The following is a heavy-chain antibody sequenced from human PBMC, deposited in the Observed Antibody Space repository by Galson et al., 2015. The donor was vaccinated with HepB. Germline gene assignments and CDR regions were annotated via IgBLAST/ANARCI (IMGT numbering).Heavy chain of an antibody. J-gene: IGHJ3*02. CDR1: GFSLSTSGVG. V-gene: IGHV2-5*02. Sequence: PALVKPTQTLTLTCTFSGFSLSTSGVGVGWIRQPQGKALEWLALIYWDDDKRYRPFLKSRLTITKDTSKNQVVLTMTNMDSVDTATYYCAHRASDIVATTTDAFDIWGQGTMVTVSS. D-gene: IGHD5-12*01. CDR3: AHRASDIVATTTDAFDI. CDR2: IYWDDDK.